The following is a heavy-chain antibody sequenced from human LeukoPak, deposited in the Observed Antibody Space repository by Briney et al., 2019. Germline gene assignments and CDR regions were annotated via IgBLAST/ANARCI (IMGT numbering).Heavy chain of an antibody. Sequence: PGGSLRLSCAASGFTFSSYGMSWVRQAPGKGLEWVSAISGSGGSTYYADSVKGRFTISRDNSKNTLFLQMNSLRAEDTAVYFCAKDEWDIVVVPSAMLDFWGQGTLVTVSS. J-gene: IGHJ4*02. V-gene: IGHV3-23*01. CDR2: ISGSGGST. CDR3: AKDEWDIVVVPSAMLDF. CDR1: GFTFSSYG. D-gene: IGHD2-2*01.